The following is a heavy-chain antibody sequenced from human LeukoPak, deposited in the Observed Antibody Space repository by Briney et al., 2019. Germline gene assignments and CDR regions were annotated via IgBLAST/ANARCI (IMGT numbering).Heavy chain of an antibody. CDR1: GGSISSYY. CDR3: ARDLHYYDSSGYYYSDAFDI. D-gene: IGHD3-22*01. Sequence: SETLSLTCTVSGGSISSYYWSWIRQPAGKGLEWIGRIYTSGSTNYNPSLKSRVTMSVDTSKNQFSLKLSSVTAADTAGYYCARDLHYYDSSGYYYSDAFDIWGQGTMVTISS. CDR2: IYTSGST. V-gene: IGHV4-4*07. J-gene: IGHJ3*02.